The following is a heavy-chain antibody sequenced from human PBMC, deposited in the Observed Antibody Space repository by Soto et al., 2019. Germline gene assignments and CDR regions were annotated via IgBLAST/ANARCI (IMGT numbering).Heavy chain of an antibody. J-gene: IGHJ4*02. Sequence: EVQLLESGGDLIQPGGSLRLSCAASGFTFNIYAMTWVRQAPGKGLEWVSAISRYGDFTYYADSVEGRFTISRDNSKNTLYLQMNRLRAEDTAVYYCAKDRYLDHDSRGYLFDNWGQGTLVIVSS. CDR3: AKDRYLDHDSRGYLFDN. D-gene: IGHD3-22*01. V-gene: IGHV3-23*01. CDR2: ISRYGDFT. CDR1: GFTFNIYA.